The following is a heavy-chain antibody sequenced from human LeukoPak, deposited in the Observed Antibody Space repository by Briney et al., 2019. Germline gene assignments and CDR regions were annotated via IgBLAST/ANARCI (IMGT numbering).Heavy chain of an antibody. CDR3: ATYTHWVAGDV. Sequence: PGGSLRLSCAASGFTFSDSGMSWVRQAPGKGLEWVANMNQDGSARGYVDSVKGRFTISRDNARNSLYLQMSSLRPEDTAVYYCATYTHWVAGDVWGQGTTVTVSS. CDR2: MNQDGSAR. CDR1: GFTFSDSG. D-gene: IGHD3-16*01. J-gene: IGHJ6*02. V-gene: IGHV3-7*01.